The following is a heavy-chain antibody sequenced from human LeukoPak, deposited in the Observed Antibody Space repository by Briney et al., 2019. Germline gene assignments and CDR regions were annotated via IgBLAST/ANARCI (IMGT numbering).Heavy chain of an antibody. CDR2: IYSGGST. CDR1: GFTVSRDY. D-gene: IGHD1-26*01. V-gene: IGHV3-66*01. Sequence: GGSLRLSCAASGFTVSRDYMSWVRQAPGKGLEWVSIIYSGGSTYYADSVKGRFNISRDNSKNTLYLQMRSLRAEDTAVYYCARDPGGYCGSSRFDPWGQGTLVTVSS. CDR3: ARDPGGYCGSSRFDP. J-gene: IGHJ5*02.